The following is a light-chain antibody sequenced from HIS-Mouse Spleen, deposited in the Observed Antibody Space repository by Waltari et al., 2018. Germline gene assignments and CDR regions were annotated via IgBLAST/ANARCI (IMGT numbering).Light chain of an antibody. Sequence: EIVMTQSPATLSVSPGERATLSCRASQSVSSNFAWYQQKPGQAPRLLIYGASTRATGIPARFSGSGSGTEFTLTIGSMQSEDFAVYYCQQYNNWWTFGQGTKVEIK. CDR2: GAS. V-gene: IGKV3-15*01. J-gene: IGKJ1*01. CDR1: QSVSSN. CDR3: QQYNNWWT.